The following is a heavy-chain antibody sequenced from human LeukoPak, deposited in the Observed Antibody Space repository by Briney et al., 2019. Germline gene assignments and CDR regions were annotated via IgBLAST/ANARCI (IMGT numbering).Heavy chain of an antibody. Sequence: GGSLRLSCAGSGFTFSRFSMYWVRQTPGKGLECVSSISATSSHIYDADSVTGRVTTSRDNARNSLYLQMNSLRAEDTAVYYCARGGTYCGLWGQGTLVTVSS. D-gene: IGHD2-21*01. J-gene: IGHJ4*02. V-gene: IGHV3-21*01. CDR2: ISATSSHI. CDR3: ARGGTYCGL. CDR1: GFTFSRFS.